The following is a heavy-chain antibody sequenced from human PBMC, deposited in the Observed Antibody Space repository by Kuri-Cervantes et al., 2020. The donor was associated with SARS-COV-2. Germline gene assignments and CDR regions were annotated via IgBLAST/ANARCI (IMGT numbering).Heavy chain of an antibody. CDR1: GGSISSYY. V-gene: IGHV4-4*07. J-gene: IGHJ5*02. Sequence: SETLSLTCTVSGGSISSYYWSWIRQPAGKGLEWIGRIYTSGSTNYNPSLKSRVTISVDTSKNQFSLKLSSVTAADTAVYYCARESSGGIHKEWFDPWGQGTLVTVSS. CDR3: ARESSGGIHKEWFDP. D-gene: IGHD2-15*01. CDR2: IYTSGST.